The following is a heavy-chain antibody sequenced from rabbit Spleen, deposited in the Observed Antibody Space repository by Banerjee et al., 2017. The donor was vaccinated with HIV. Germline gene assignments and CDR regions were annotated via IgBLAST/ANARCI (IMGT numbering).Heavy chain of an antibody. D-gene: IGHD1-1*01. CDR2: IFDGANGDT. V-gene: IGHV1S45*01. CDR3: ARYTGTSTYYLDL. CDR1: GFTISSYW. Sequence: QEQLEESGGRLVQPGGSLTLSCKGSGFTISSYWMNWVRQAPGKGLEWIACIFDGANGDTFYATWAQGRFTISKTSSTTVTLQMTSLTDADTAAYFCARYTGTSTYYLDLWGPGTLVTVS. J-gene: IGHJ6*01.